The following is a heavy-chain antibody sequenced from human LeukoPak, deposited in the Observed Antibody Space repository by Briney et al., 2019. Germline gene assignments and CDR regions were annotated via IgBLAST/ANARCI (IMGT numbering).Heavy chain of an antibody. CDR3: ARRNAMDV. CDR1: GFTFSNYA. CDR2: INRDGSER. Sequence: GGSLRLSCAASGFTFSNYAMNWVRQAPGKGLEWVANINRDGSERYYVDSVKGRFTISRDDAKSSLYLQMNSPRAEDTAVYYCARRNAMDVWGQGTTVIVFS. V-gene: IGHV3-7*03. J-gene: IGHJ6*02.